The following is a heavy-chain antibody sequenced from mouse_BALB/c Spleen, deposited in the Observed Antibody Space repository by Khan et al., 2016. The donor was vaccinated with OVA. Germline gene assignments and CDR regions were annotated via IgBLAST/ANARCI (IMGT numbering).Heavy chain of an antibody. CDR3: ARIKKIVATYFDY. Sequence: QVQLQQPRAELVKAGASVKMSCKASGYTFTSYWMHWVKQRLGQGLEWFAETNPTNGRTYYNEKIKSKATLTVDKSASTAYMLLSGPTFEDSAVYYCARIKKIVATYFDYWGQGTTLTVSS. CDR1: GYTFTSYW. D-gene: IGHD1-1*01. CDR2: TNPTNGRT. V-gene: IGHV1S81*02. J-gene: IGHJ2*01.